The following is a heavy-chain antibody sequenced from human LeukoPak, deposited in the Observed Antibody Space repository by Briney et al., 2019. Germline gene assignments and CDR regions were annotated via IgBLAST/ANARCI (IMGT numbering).Heavy chain of an antibody. CDR1: GYTFTSYA. V-gene: IGHV1-3*01. J-gene: IGHJ4*02. D-gene: IGHD5-18*01. CDR3: ARTDTAMDSGFDY. CDR2: INAGNGNT. Sequence: GASVKVSCKASGYTFTSYAMHWVRQAPGQRLEWMGWINAGNGNTKYSQKFQGRVTITRDTFASTAYMELSSLRSEDTAVYYCARTDTAMDSGFDYWGQGTLVTVSS.